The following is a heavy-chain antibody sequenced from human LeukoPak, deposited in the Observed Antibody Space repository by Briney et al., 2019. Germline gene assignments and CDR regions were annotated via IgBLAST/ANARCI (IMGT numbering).Heavy chain of an antibody. CDR2: ISGSGGST. Sequence: GGSLRLSCAASGFTFSSYAMSRVRQAPGKGLEWVSAISGSGGSTYYADSVKGRFTISRDNSKNTLYLQMNSLRAEDTAVYYCAKRYSSGWKVFDYWGQGTLVTVSS. CDR1: GFTFSSYA. CDR3: AKRYSSGWKVFDY. V-gene: IGHV3-23*01. D-gene: IGHD6-19*01. J-gene: IGHJ4*02.